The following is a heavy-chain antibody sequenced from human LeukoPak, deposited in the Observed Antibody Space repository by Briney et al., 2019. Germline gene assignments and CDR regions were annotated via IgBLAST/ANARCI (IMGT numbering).Heavy chain of an antibody. J-gene: IGHJ3*02. Sequence: PGGSLRLSCAASGFTFSSYAMHWVRQAPGKGLEWVAVISYDGSNKYYADSVKGRFTISRDNSKNTLYLQMNSLRAEDTAVYYCARASDNWGLGPDAFDIWGQGTMVTVSS. CDR2: ISYDGSNK. D-gene: IGHD7-27*01. CDR3: ARASDNWGLGPDAFDI. V-gene: IGHV3-30*14. CDR1: GFTFSSYA.